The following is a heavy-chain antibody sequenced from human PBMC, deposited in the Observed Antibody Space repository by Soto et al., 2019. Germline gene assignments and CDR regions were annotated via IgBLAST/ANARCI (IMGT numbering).Heavy chain of an antibody. D-gene: IGHD1-7*01. V-gene: IGHV1-8*01. CDR2: MNPNSGNT. CDR1: GYTFTSYD. CDR3: ARERTGTTSNWFDP. J-gene: IGHJ5*02. Sequence: QVQLVQSGAEVKKPGASVKVSCKASGYTFTSYDINWVRHATGHGLEWMGWMNPNSGNTVYAQKFQGRVTMTRDTSISTAYMELSSLRSEDTAVYYCARERTGTTSNWFDPWGQGTLVTVSS.